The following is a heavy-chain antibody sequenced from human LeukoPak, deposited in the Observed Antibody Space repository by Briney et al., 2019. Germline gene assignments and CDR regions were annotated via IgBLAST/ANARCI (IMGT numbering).Heavy chain of an antibody. V-gene: IGHV4-39*01. Sequence: SETLSLTCTVSGGSTSSSNFYWGWIRQPPGMGLEWIGGIHYSGNTYYNPSLKSRVTISIDTSKNQFSLKLSSVTTADTAVYYCARLGAGPTYYDFWSGYSSFYFDYWGQGTLVTVSS. CDR1: GGSTSSSNFY. CDR3: ARLGAGPTYYDFWSGYSSFYFDY. D-gene: IGHD3-3*01. J-gene: IGHJ4*02. CDR2: IHYSGNT.